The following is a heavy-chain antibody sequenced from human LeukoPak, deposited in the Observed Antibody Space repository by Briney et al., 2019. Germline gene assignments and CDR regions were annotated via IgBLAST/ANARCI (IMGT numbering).Heavy chain of an antibody. J-gene: IGHJ5*02. CDR2: IYPGDSDT. D-gene: IGHD3-16*01. CDR1: GYSFTSYW. Sequence: GESLKISCKGSGYSFTSYWIGWVRQMPGKGLEWMGIIYPGDSDTRYSPSFQGQVTISADKSISTAYLQWSSLKASDTAMYYCAIFDFLFGEVNNWFDTWGQGTLVTVSS. CDR3: AIFDFLFGEVNNWFDT. V-gene: IGHV5-51*01.